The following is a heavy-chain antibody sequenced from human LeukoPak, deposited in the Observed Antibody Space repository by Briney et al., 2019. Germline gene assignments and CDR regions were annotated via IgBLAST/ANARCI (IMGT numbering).Heavy chain of an antibody. D-gene: IGHD1-26*01. J-gene: IGHJ4*02. Sequence: PGGSLRLSCAASGFTFSTYTMNWVRQAPGKGLEWVSSITSSSSYIYYAASVKGRFTISRDNAKNSLYLQMNSLRAEDTAVYYCTKPPAGEKKGWELIDYWGQGTLVTVSS. CDR1: GFTFSTYT. CDR2: ITSSSSYI. CDR3: TKPPAGEKKGWELIDY. V-gene: IGHV3-21*04.